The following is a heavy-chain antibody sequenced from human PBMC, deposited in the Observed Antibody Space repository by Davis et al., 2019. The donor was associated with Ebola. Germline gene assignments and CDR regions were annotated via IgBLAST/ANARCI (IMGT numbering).Heavy chain of an antibody. CDR1: GFTFRSYG. J-gene: IGHJ5*02. Sequence: PGGSLRPSCAGSGFTFRSYGMHWIRQAPGKGLEWATLISNDGLREFYANSVKGRFSISRDNSKNTVSLEMNSLRADDTAVYYCAKERGRAWFDPWGQGTLVTVSS. CDR3: AKERGRAWFDP. V-gene: IGHV3-30*02. CDR2: ISNDGLRE.